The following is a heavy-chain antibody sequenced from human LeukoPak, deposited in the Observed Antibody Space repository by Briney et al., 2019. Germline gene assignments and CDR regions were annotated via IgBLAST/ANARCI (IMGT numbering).Heavy chain of an antibody. CDR3: ARPTYYYDSSGYLTDLNWFDP. CDR1: GYTFTVYY. CDR2: INPNSGGT. J-gene: IGHJ5*02. V-gene: IGHV1-2*02. D-gene: IGHD3-22*01. Sequence: ASVKVSFKASGYTFTVYYMHWVRQAPGQGLEGMGWINPNSGGTNYAQKVQGRVTMTRDTSISTAYMELSTLRSDDTAVYYCARPTYYYDSSGYLTDLNWFDPWGQGTLVTVSS.